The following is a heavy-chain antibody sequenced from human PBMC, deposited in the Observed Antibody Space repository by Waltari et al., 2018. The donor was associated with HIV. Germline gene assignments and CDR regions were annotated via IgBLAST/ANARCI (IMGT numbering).Heavy chain of an antibody. V-gene: IGHV3-30*02. CDR3: AKAGVEMATMPYFDY. CDR2: IRYDGSNK. D-gene: IGHD5-12*01. J-gene: IGHJ4*02. Sequence: QVQLVESGGGVVQPGGSLRLSCAAPGFTFSSYGMHWVRQAPGKGLEWVAFIRYDGSNKYYADSVKGRFTISRDNSKNTLYLQMNSLRAEDTAVYYCAKAGVEMATMPYFDYWGQGTLVTVSS. CDR1: GFTFSSYG.